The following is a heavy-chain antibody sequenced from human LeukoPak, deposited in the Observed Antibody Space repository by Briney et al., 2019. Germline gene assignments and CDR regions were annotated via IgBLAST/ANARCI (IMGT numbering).Heavy chain of an antibody. V-gene: IGHV1-69*05. J-gene: IGHJ3*02. CDR3: ASTIVVVPAAPYDAFDI. Sequence: ASVKVSCKASGGTFSSYAISWVRQAPGQGLEWMGGIIPIFGTANYAQKFQGRVTITTDESTSTAYMEPSSLRSEDTAVYYCASTIVVVPAAPYDAFDIWGQGTMVTVSS. CDR2: IIPIFGTA. D-gene: IGHD2-2*01. CDR1: GGTFSSYA.